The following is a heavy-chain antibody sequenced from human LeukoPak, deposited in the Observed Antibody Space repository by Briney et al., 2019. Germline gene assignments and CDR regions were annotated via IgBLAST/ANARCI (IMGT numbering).Heavy chain of an antibody. CDR1: GYTFTSYG. Sequence: ASVKVSCKSSGYTFTSYGISWVRPAPGQGLEWTGWISAYNGNTNYSQKFQGRVTITADKSTSTAYMELSRLRSEDTAVYYCARDVRQQSWRWLQFQGQLGYYFDYWGQGPLVTVSS. V-gene: IGHV1-18*01. CDR2: ISAYNGNT. J-gene: IGHJ4*02. CDR3: ARDVRQQSWRWLQFQGQLGYYFDY. D-gene: IGHD5-24*01.